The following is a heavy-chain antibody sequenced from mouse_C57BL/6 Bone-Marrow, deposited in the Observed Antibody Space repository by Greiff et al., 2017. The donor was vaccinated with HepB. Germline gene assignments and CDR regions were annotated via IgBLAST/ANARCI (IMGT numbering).Heavy chain of an antibody. CDR3: AINLLLTYYYAMDY. CDR2: IYPSDSET. D-gene: IGHD1-1*01. J-gene: IGHJ4*01. CDR1: GYTFTSYW. Sequence: QVQLQQPGAELVRPGSSVKLSCKASGYTFTSYWMDWVKQRPGQGLEWIGNIYPSDSETHYNQKFKDKATLTVDKSSSTAYMQLSSLTSEDSAVYYCAINLLLTYYYAMDYWGQGTSVTVSS. V-gene: IGHV1-61*01.